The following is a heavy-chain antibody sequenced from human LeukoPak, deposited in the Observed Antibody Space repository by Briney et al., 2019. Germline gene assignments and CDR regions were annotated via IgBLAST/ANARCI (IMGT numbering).Heavy chain of an antibody. CDR1: GGSISSYY. CDR3: ARDGYSSGWGRAFDI. J-gene: IGHJ3*02. V-gene: IGHV4-59*01. Sequence: SETLSLTCTASGGSISSYYWSWIRQPPGKGLEWIGYIYYSGSTNYNPSLKSRVTILVDTSKNQFSLKLSSVTAADTAVYYCARDGYSSGWGRAFDIWGQGTMVTVSS. CDR2: IYYSGST. D-gene: IGHD6-19*01.